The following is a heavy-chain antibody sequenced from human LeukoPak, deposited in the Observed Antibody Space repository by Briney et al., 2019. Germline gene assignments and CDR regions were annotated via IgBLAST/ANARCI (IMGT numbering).Heavy chain of an antibody. J-gene: IGHJ4*02. Sequence: ASVKVSCKASGYTFTNYGISWVRQAPGQGLEWMGWISAYNGNTNYAQKLQGRVTMTTDTSTSTAYMELRSLRSDDTAVYYCARDGSRDYYGSGSYPFDYWGQGTLVTVSS. CDR3: ARDGSRDYYGSGSYPFDY. V-gene: IGHV1-18*01. D-gene: IGHD3-10*01. CDR2: ISAYNGNT. CDR1: GYTFTNYG.